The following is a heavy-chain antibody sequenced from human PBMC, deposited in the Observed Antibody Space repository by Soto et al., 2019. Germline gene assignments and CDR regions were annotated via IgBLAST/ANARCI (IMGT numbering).Heavy chain of an antibody. CDR3: ARDRYCSSTSCPHYGMDV. Sequence: TLSLTCTVSGGSKRSGGYYWIWILQYPGKGLEWIGYIYYSGSTYYNPSLKSRITINPDTSKNQFSLQLNSVTPEDTAVYYCARDRYCSSTSCPHYGMDVWRQGNTVTGSS. CDR2: IYYSGST. CDR1: GGSKRSGGYY. V-gene: IGHV4-31*03. J-gene: IGHJ6*02. D-gene: IGHD2-2*01.